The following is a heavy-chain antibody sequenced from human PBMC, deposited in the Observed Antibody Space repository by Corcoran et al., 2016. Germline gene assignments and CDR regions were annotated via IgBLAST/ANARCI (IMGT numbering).Heavy chain of an antibody. Sequence: QVQLVESGGGVVQPGRSLRLSCAASGFTFSSYGMHWVRQAPGKGLEWVAVIWYDGSNKYYADSVKGRFTISRDNSKNTLYLQMNSLGAEDTDVYCCAGGPPYDFWSGYRRWYNWFDPWGQGTLVTVSS. CDR3: AGGPPYDFWSGYRRWYNWFDP. CDR2: IWYDGSNK. J-gene: IGHJ5*02. V-gene: IGHV3-33*01. CDR1: GFTFSSYG. D-gene: IGHD3-3*01.